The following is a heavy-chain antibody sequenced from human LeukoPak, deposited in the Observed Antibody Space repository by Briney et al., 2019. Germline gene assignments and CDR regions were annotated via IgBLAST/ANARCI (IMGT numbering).Heavy chain of an antibody. Sequence: GGSLRLPCAASGFTFSSYAMSWVRQAPGKGLEWVSAISGSGGSTYYADSVKGRFTISRDNSKNTLYLQMNSLRAEDTAVYYCAKFRVGATRPFDYWGQGTLVTVSS. CDR2: ISGSGGST. CDR1: GFTFSSYA. CDR3: AKFRVGATRPFDY. J-gene: IGHJ4*02. D-gene: IGHD1-26*01. V-gene: IGHV3-23*01.